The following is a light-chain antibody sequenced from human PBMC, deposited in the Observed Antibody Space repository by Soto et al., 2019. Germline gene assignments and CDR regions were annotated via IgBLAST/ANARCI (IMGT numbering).Light chain of an antibody. J-gene: IGLJ7*01. CDR3: AAWDDSLNGAV. CDR1: SSNIGRNT. V-gene: IGLV1-44*01. Sequence: QSVLTQPPSASGTPGQRVTISCSGSSSNIGRNTVNWYQQLPGTAPKLIIYSNNQRPSGVPDRFSGSKSGTSASLAISGLQSEDEADYYCAAWDDSLNGAVFGGGTQLTVL. CDR2: SNN.